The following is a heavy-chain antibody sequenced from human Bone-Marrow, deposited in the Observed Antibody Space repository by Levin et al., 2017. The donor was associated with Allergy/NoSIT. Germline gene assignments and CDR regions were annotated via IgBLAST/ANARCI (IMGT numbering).Heavy chain of an antibody. J-gene: IGHJ1*01. CDR1: GFSFHEYS. V-gene: IGHV3-9*01. D-gene: IGHD4-23*01. CDR2: ISWNSGSI. CDR3: AKDLLRWTTVTTFFDIEH. Sequence: GGSLRLSCAASGFSFHEYSMHWVRQTPGKGLEWVSSISWNSGSIAYADSVKDRFTISRDNTKQSVHLQMNSLRPEDTARYYCAKDLLRWTTVTTFFDIEHWGRGTLVTVSS.